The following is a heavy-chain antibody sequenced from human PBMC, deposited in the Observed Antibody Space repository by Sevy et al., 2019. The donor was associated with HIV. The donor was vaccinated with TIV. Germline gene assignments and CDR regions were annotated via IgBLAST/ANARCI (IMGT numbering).Heavy chain of an antibody. Sequence: GESLKISCKGSGYSFTSYWIGWVRQMPGKGLEWRGIFYPGDSDTRYSPSFQGQVPISADKSISTAYLQWGSLKASDTAMYYCARRTLGSIWFYDYWGQGTLVTVSS. CDR2: FYPGDSDT. J-gene: IGHJ4*02. CDR1: GYSFTSYW. V-gene: IGHV5-51*01. CDR3: ARRTLGSIWFYDY. D-gene: IGHD3-10*01.